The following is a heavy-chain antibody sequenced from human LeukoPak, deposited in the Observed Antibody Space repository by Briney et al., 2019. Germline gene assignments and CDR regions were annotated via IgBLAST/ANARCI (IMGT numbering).Heavy chain of an antibody. CDR1: GYTFTGYY. CDR2: INPNSGGT. J-gene: IGHJ4*02. D-gene: IGHD6-13*01. Sequence: VASVKVSCKASGYTFTGYYMHWVRQAPGQGLEWMGWINPNSGGTNYAQKFQGMVTMTRDTSISTAYMELSRLRSDDTAVYYCARAIAAAGMYYFDYWGQGTLVTVSS. V-gene: IGHV1-2*02. CDR3: ARAIAAAGMYYFDY.